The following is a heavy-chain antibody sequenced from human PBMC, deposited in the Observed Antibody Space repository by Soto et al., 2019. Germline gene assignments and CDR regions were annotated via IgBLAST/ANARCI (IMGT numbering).Heavy chain of an antibody. CDR1: GYTFTSYA. Sequence: GASVKVSCKASGYTFTSYAMHWVRQAPGQRLEWMGWINAGNGNTKYSQKFQGRVTITRDTSASTAYMELSSLRSDDTAVYYCARVHFGWNAFDIWGQGTMVTVSS. J-gene: IGHJ3*02. V-gene: IGHV1-3*01. D-gene: IGHD3-3*01. CDR3: ARVHFGWNAFDI. CDR2: INAGNGNT.